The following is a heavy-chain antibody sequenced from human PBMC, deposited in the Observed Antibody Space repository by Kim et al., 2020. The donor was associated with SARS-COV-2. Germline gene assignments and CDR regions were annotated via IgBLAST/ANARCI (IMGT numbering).Heavy chain of an antibody. CDR1: GFTFSSYA. CDR3: AKLDIPDLIDY. J-gene: IGHJ4*02. V-gene: IGHV3-33*06. CDR2: IWYDGSNK. Sequence: GGSLRLSCAASGFTFSSYAMHWVRQAPGKGLEWVAVIWYDGSNKYYADSVEGRFTISRDNSKNTLYLQMNSLRAEDTAVYYCAKLDIPDLIDYWGQGTLVTVSS. D-gene: IGHD2-2*01.